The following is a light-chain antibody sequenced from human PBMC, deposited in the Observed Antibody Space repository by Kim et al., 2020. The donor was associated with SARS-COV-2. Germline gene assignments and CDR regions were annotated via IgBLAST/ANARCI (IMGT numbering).Light chain of an antibody. Sequence: ASVGDRVIITCQASYDIYNFLSWYQVRPGKAPKLLISDASTLLRGVPSRFSGSASGSHFTLVISNLQPEDIGTYYCQQYENSHLTFGGGTKVDIK. CDR3: QQYENSHLT. V-gene: IGKV1-33*01. CDR1: YDIYNF. CDR2: DAS. J-gene: IGKJ4*01.